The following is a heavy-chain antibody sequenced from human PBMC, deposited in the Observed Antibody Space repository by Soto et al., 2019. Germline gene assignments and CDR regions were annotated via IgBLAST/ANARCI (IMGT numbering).Heavy chain of an antibody. Sequence: GGSLKLSCAASGFTFSSHSMKWVRQAPGKGLEWVSYISSSSSTIYYADSVKGRFTISRDNAKNSLYLQMNSLRDEDTAVYYCARDKTQFLEWLLFDYWGQGTLVTVSS. V-gene: IGHV3-48*02. CDR3: ARDKTQFLEWLLFDY. J-gene: IGHJ4*02. CDR1: GFTFSSHS. CDR2: ISSSSSTI. D-gene: IGHD3-3*01.